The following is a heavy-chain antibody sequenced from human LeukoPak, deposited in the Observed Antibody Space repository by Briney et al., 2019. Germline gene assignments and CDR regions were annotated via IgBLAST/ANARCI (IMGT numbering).Heavy chain of an antibody. D-gene: IGHD4-11*01. CDR1: GFTFSSYS. Sequence: GGSLRLSCAASGFTFSSYSMNWVRQAPGKGLEWVSSISSSSSYIYYADSVKGRSTISRDNVKNSLYLQMNSLRAEDTAVYYCARVGPLDYRGNDYWGQGTLVTVSS. CDR3: ARVGPLDYRGNDY. J-gene: IGHJ4*02. V-gene: IGHV3-21*01. CDR2: ISSSSSYI.